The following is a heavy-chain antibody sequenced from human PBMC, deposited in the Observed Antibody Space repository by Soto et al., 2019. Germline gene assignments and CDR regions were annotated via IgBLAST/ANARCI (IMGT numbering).Heavy chain of an antibody. CDR3: AKSSLPRLSYYYGMDV. Sequence: GSLRLSCVVSGFTFSSYGMHWVRQAPGKGLEWVAVISYDGSKKNYADSVKGRFTISRDNSKNTLYPQVNSLRTADTAVYYCAKSSLPRLSYYYGMDVWGQGTTVTVSS. D-gene: IGHD1-26*01. CDR1: GFTFSSYG. V-gene: IGHV3-30*18. J-gene: IGHJ6*02. CDR2: ISYDGSKK.